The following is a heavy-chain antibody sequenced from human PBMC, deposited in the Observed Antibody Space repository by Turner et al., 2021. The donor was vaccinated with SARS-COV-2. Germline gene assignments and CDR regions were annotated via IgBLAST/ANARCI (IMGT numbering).Heavy chain of an antibody. CDR2: ISSIGGTT. V-gene: IGHV3-11*01. Sequence: QVQLVESGGGVVKPGGSLRLSCAASGFTFSDYYMGWIRQAPGKGLEWVSYISSIGGTTYYADSVEGRFTVSRDNAENSLYLQMDSLRAEDTAVYYCAREGGAGSVAYWGQGALVTVSS. D-gene: IGHD6-19*01. CDR3: AREGGAGSVAY. CDR1: GFTFSDYY. J-gene: IGHJ4*02.